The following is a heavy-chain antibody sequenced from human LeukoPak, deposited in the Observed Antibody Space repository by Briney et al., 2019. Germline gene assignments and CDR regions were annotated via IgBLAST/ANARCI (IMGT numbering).Heavy chain of an antibody. CDR1: GFTFDDYA. D-gene: IGHD1-14*01. V-gene: IGHV3-9*01. CDR2: ISWNSGSI. Sequence: GGSLRLSCAASGFTFDDYAMHWVRQAPGKGLEWVSGISWNSGSIGYADSVKGRFTISRDNAKNSLYLQMNSLRAEDTAVYYCARSPPDRASGLFDYWGQGTLVTVPS. CDR3: ARSPPDRASGLFDY. J-gene: IGHJ4*02.